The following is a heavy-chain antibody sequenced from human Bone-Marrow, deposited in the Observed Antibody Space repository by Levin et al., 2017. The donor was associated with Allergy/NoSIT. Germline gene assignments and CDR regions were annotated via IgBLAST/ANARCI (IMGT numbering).Heavy chain of an antibody. CDR3: AIMYYGSGTYGWFDS. CDR2: IRSTGSHT. V-gene: IGHV3-23*01. D-gene: IGHD3-10*01. J-gene: IGHJ5*01. CDR1: GVNFRSNG. Sequence: GESLKISCVASGVNFRSNGLSWVRQVPGKGLEWVSTIRSTGSHTYYGDSVKGRFTISRDDSKNILYLQMNSLRADDTAVYYCAIMYYGSGTYGWFDSWGQGTPVTVSS.